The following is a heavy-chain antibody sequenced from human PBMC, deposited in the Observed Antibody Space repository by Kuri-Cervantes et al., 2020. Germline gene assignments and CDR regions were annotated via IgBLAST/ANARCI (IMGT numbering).Heavy chain of an antibody. CDR2: IKSKTDGGTT. V-gene: IGHV3-15*01. CDR1: GFTFNNAW. J-gene: IGHJ3*02. CDR3: TTSYGDYPNDAFDI. D-gene: IGHD4-17*01. Sequence: GGSLRLSCAASGFTFNNAWLNWVRQPPGKGLEWVGRIKSKTDGGTTDYAAPVKGRFTISRDDSKNTLYLQMNSLKTEDTAVYYCTTSYGDYPNDAFDIWGQGTMVTVSS.